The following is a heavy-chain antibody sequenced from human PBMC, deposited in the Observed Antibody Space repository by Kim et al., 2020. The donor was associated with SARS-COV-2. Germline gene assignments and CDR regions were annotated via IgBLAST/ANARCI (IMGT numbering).Heavy chain of an antibody. CDR3: ARGPSTGTAHY. CDR2: A. J-gene: IGHJ4*02. V-gene: IGHV1-69*01. D-gene: IGHD1-1*01. Sequence: ANYAQKFQGRVTITADESTSTAYMELSSLRSEDTAVYYCARGPSTGTAHYWGQGTLVTVSS.